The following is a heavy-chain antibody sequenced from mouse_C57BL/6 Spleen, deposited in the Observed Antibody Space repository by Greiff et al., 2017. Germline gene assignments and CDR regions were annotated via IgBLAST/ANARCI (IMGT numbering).Heavy chain of an antibody. V-gene: IGHV14-1*01. J-gene: IGHJ2*01. CDR2: IDPEDGDT. CDR3: TTSGPRVPFDY. CDR1: GFNIKDYY. Sequence: VQLQQSGAELVRPGASVKLSCTASGFNIKDYYMHWVKQRPEQGLEWIGRIDPEDGDTEYAPKFQGKATMTADTSSNTAYLQLSSRTSEDTAVYYCTTSGPRVPFDYWGQGTTLTVSS. D-gene: IGHD3-2*02.